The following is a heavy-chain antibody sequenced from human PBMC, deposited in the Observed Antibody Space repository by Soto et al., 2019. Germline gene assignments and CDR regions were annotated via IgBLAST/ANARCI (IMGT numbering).Heavy chain of an antibody. CDR3: ARAHSTGGSFDP. Sequence: ESGGGLVQPGGSLRLSCAASGFTFSSYEMNWVRQAPGTGLEWVSYISSSGSTIYYADSVKGRFTISRDNAKNSLYLQMNSLRAEDTAVDYCARAHSTGGSFDPWGQGTLVTVSS. D-gene: IGHD7-27*01. V-gene: IGHV3-48*03. J-gene: IGHJ5*02. CDR1: GFTFSSYE. CDR2: ISSSGSTI.